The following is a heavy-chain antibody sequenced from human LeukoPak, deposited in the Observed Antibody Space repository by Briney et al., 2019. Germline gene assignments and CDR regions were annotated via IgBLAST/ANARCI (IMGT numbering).Heavy chain of an antibody. J-gene: IGHJ4*02. V-gene: IGHV3-11*01. Sequence: GGSLRLSCAASGFSFSDYYVSWIRQAPGKGLECVSYISSRGTTIYYADSVKGRFTISRDNAKNSLYLQMSSLRAEDTAVYYCARVYYGSGSPRHFDYWGQGTLVTVSS. D-gene: IGHD3-10*01. CDR3: ARVYYGSGSPRHFDY. CDR2: ISSRGTTI. CDR1: GFSFSDYY.